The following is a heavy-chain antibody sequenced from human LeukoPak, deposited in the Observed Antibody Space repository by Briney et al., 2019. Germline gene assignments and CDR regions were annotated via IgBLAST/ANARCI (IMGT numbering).Heavy chain of an antibody. CDR3: AREVATTVTFYYYYYGMDV. CDR2: IYTSGST. V-gene: IGHV4-4*07. D-gene: IGHD4-17*01. Sequence: SETLSLTCTVSGGSISSHYWSWIRQPAGKGLEWIGRIYTSGSTNYNPSLKSRVTMSVDTSKNQFSLKLSSVTAADTAVYYCAREVATTVTFYYYYYGMDVWGQGTTVTVSS. J-gene: IGHJ6*02. CDR1: GGSISSHY.